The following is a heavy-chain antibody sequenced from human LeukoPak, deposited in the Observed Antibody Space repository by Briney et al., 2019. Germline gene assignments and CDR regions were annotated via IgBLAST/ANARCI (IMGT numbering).Heavy chain of an antibody. V-gene: IGHV3-30-3*01. J-gene: IGHJ4*02. CDR1: GFTFSSFA. Sequence: GRSLRLSCAASGFTFSSFAMHWVRQAPGKGLEWVAVISYDGSNEYYADSGKGRFTISRDNSKNTLYLQMNSLRAEDTGVYHCARLGSIAAAGTPDYWGQGTLVTVSS. CDR2: ISYDGSNE. D-gene: IGHD6-13*01. CDR3: ARLGSIAAAGTPDY.